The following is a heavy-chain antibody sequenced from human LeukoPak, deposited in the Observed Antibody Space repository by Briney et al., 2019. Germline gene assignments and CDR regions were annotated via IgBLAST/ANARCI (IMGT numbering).Heavy chain of an antibody. CDR3: ARGARRVYYYYGMDV. Sequence: SETLSLTCTVSGGSISSYYWSWIRQPPGKGLEWIGYIYYSGSANYNPSLKSRVTISVDTSKNQFSLKLSSVTAADTAVYYCARGARRVYYYYGMDVWGQGTTVTVSS. CDR2: IYYSGSA. D-gene: IGHD1-14*01. CDR1: GGSISSYY. V-gene: IGHV4-59*01. J-gene: IGHJ6*02.